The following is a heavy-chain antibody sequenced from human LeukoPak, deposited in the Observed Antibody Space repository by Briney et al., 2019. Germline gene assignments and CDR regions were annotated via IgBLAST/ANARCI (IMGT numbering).Heavy chain of an antibody. CDR1: GGSISSGSYY. CDR3: ARAYYDSSGYSFEPGDYYYYYMDV. J-gene: IGHJ6*03. V-gene: IGHV4-61*02. CDR2: IYTSGGT. Sequence: PSETLSLTCTVSGGSISSGSYYWSWIRQPDGKGLEWIGRIYTSGGTNYNPSLKSRVTISVDTSKNQFSLKLSSVTAADTAVYYCARAYYDSSGYSFEPGDYYYYYMDVWGKGTTVTVSS. D-gene: IGHD3-22*01.